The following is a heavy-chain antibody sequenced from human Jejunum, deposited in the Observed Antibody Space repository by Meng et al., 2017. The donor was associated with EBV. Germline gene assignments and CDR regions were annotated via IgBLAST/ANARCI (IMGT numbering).Heavy chain of an antibody. J-gene: IGHJ4*02. CDR1: GGSSSSNNW. CDR3: SHYIWGSYPAGAY. Sequence: VPLQGSGPVAVKPSETLSLSGAVSGGSSSSNNWWSWVRQPPGKGLEWIGEIYHSGIVNYNPSLKSRVTISVDKSKNQFSLRLTSVTAADTAVYYCSHYIWGSYPAGAYWGQGTLVTVSS. CDR2: IYHSGIV. V-gene: IGHV4-4*02. D-gene: IGHD3-16*02.